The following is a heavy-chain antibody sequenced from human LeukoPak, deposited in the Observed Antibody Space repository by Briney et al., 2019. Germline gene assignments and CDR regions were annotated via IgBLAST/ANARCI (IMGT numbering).Heavy chain of an antibody. D-gene: IGHD2-8*01. J-gene: IGHJ4*02. CDR3: ARGLDCTNGVCYEG. CDR2: IIPIFGTA. V-gene: IGHV1-69*13. CDR1: GGTFSSYA. Sequence: SVKVSCKASGGTFSSYAISWVRQAPGQGLEWMGGIIPIFGTANYAQKFQGRVTITADESTSTAYMELSSLRSEDTAVYYCARGLDCTNGVCYEGWGQGTLVTVSS.